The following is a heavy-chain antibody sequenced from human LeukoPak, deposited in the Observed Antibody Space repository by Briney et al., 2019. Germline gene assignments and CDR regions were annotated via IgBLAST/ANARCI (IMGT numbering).Heavy chain of an antibody. CDR3: AGGYSYGISDY. V-gene: IGHV4-4*07. Sequence: SETLSLTCTGSGCSISSYYWSWIRQPAGKGLEWIGRIYTSGSSNYNPSLKSRVTISLDKSKNQFSLKLSSVTAADTAVYYCAGGYSYGISDYWGQGTLVTVSS. D-gene: IGHD5-18*01. CDR2: IYTSGSS. J-gene: IGHJ4*02. CDR1: GCSISSYY.